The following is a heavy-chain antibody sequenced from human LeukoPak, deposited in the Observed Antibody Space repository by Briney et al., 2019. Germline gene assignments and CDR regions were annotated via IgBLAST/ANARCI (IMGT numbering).Heavy chain of an antibody. CDR2: ISGSGGST. V-gene: IGHV3-23*01. D-gene: IGHD3-16*02. Sequence: GGSLRLSCAASGFTFSSYAMSWVRQAPGKGLEWVSAISGSGGSTYYADSVKGRFTISRDNSKNTLYLQMNSLRAEDTAVYYCAKAPTYYDYVWGSSRSTFFDYWGQGTLVTVSS. CDR1: GFTFSSYA. CDR3: AKAPTYYDYVWGSSRSTFFDY. J-gene: IGHJ4*02.